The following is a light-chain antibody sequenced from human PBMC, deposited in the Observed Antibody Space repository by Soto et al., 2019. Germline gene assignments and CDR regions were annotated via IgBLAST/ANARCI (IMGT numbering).Light chain of an antibody. Sequence: DIVLTQSPDSLAVSLGERATINCKSSQTVLHGSNYLAWYQQKPGQLPKLLIYWASTRESGVPDRFSGSGSATDFTLTISSLQAEDVAVYYCQQYYTTPVTFGQGTKVEIK. CDR2: WAS. J-gene: IGKJ1*01. CDR3: QQYYTTPVT. V-gene: IGKV4-1*01. CDR1: QTVLHGSNY.